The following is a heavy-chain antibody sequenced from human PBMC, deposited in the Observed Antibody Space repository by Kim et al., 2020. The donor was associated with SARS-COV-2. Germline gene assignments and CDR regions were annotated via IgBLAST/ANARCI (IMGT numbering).Heavy chain of an antibody. CDR1: GFTFSSYA. Sequence: GGSLRLSCAASGFTFSSYAMHWVRQAPGKGLEWVAVISYDGSNKYYADSVKGRFTISRDNSKNTLYLQMNSLRAEDTAVYYCARGEGSGVKAKVLQASPFDDWGQGTLVTVSS. CDR2: ISYDGSNK. D-gene: IGHD3-10*01. J-gene: IGHJ4*02. V-gene: IGHV3-30-3*01. CDR3: ARGEGSGVKAKVLQASPFDD.